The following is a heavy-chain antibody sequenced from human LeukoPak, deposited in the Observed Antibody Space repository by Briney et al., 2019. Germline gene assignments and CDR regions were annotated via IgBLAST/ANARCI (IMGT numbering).Heavy chain of an antibody. D-gene: IGHD2-2*01. Sequence: SETLSLTCTVSGGSISSGGDYWSWIRQHPGKWLEWIGYIYYSGITYYNPSLKTRVTISVDTSNNQSSLNLGSVTAADTAVYYCARVNCRSSSCYSTHLGYGMEVWGQKPTVTLS. CDR2: IYYSGIT. CDR1: GGSISSGGDY. V-gene: IGHV4-31*03. CDR3: ARVNCRSSSCYSTHLGYGMEV. J-gene: IGHJ6*02.